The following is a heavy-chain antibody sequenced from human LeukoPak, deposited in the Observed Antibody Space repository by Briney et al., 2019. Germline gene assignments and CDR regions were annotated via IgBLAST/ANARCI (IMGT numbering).Heavy chain of an antibody. D-gene: IGHD7-27*01. Sequence: SETLSLTCTVSGGSISSYYWSWIRQPPGKGLEWIGYIYYSGSTNYNPSLKSRVTISVDTSKNQFSLKLSSVTAADTAVYYCARVELGSNFDYWGQGTLVTVSS. CDR2: IYYSGST. CDR3: ARVELGSNFDY. V-gene: IGHV4-59*01. CDR1: GGSISSYY. J-gene: IGHJ4*02.